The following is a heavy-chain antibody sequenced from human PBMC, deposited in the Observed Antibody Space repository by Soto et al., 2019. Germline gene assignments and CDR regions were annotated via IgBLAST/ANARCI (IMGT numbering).Heavy chain of an antibody. D-gene: IGHD3-3*01. Sequence: QVTLKESGPVLVKPTETLTLTCTVSGFSLSNATMGVSWIRQPPGKALEWLAHIFSNDGKSYSKSLKTRLTISKDTSKSQVVLTMTNVDPVDTATYFCARISVRDYAFWSGYYDYWGQGTLVTVSS. J-gene: IGHJ4*02. CDR3: ARISVRDYAFWSGYYDY. CDR2: IFSNDGK. CDR1: GFSLSNATMG. V-gene: IGHV2-26*01.